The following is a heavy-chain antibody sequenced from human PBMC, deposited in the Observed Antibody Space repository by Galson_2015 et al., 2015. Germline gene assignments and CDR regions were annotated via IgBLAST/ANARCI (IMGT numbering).Heavy chain of an antibody. CDR2: ISVYHGYT. J-gene: IGHJ3*02. Sequence: SVKVSCKASGYTFTTYGITWLRQAPGQGLEWLGWISVYHGYTRYAERVQDRVTMTTDTSTSTAYMELRSLTSDDTAIYYCAREVTATHDAFDIWGQGTTVAVSS. CDR3: AREVTATHDAFDI. D-gene: IGHD2-21*02. CDR1: GYTFTTYG. V-gene: IGHV1-18*01.